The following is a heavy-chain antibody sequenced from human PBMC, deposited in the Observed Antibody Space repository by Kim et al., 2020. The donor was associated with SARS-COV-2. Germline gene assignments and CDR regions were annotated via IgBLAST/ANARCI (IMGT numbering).Heavy chain of an antibody. J-gene: IGHJ6*02. CDR2: INPSGGST. Sequence: ASVKVSCKASGYTFTSYYMHWVRQAPGQGLEWMGIINPSGGSTSYAQKFQGRVTMTRDTSTSTVYMELSSLRSEDTAVYYCARGGAAAGTYYYYGMDVWCQGTTVTVSS. V-gene: IGHV1-46*01. CDR3: ARGGAAAGTYYYYGMDV. D-gene: IGHD6-13*01. CDR1: GYTFTSYY.